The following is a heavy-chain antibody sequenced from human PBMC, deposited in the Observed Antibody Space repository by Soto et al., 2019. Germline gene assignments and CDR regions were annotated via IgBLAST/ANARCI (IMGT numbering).Heavy chain of an antibody. D-gene: IGHD1-20*01. CDR2: IWYDGSNE. J-gene: IGHJ4*02. V-gene: IGHV3-33*01. CDR1: GFTFSRYG. Sequence: GGSLRLSCAAAGFTFSRYGMHWVRQAPGKGLEWVAIIWYDGSNEYYADSVKGRFTISRDNSKNTLFLQMNSLRDEDTAVYYCATSRGRITYYFDYWGQGTLVTVSS. CDR3: ATSRGRITYYFDY.